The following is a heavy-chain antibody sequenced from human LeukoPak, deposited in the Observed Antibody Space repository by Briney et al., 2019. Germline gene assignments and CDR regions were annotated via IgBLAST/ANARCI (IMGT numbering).Heavy chain of an antibody. J-gene: IGHJ3*02. CDR2: INPNSGGT. CDR3: ATGIAAACTSAFDI. CDR1: GGTFSSYA. V-gene: IGHV1-2*04. Sequence: ASVKVSCKASGGTFSSYAISWVRQAPGQGLEWMGWINPNSGGTNYAQKFQGWVTMTRDTSISTAYMELSRLRSDDTAVYYCATGIAAACTSAFDIWGQGTMVTVSS. D-gene: IGHD6-13*01.